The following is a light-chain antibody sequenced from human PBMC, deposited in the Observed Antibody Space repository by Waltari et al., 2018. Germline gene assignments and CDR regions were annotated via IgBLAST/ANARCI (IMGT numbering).Light chain of an antibody. Sequence: EIVLTRSPATLSLSPGDTATLSCRASQSVGSYLAWYQQRPGQPPRLLIYDASNRATGVPARFRGSGSGTDFTLTISSLEAEDFAVYYCQQRSNWTPHTFGQGARLEIK. V-gene: IGKV3-11*01. CDR2: DAS. CDR1: QSVGSY. J-gene: IGKJ2*01. CDR3: QQRSNWTPHT.